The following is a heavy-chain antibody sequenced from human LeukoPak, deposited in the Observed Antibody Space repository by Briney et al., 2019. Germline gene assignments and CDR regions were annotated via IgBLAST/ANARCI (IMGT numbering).Heavy chain of an antibody. V-gene: IGHV4-34*01. CDR3: AKEVGWEYYFEY. Sequence: SETLSLTCAVYGGSFSYYYWSWIRQPPGKTLEWIGEINHSGSTNYNPSLKSRVTISVDTSKNQFSLKLSSVTAADTAVYYCAKEVGWEYYFEYWGQGTLVTVSS. CDR2: INHSGST. D-gene: IGHD1-26*01. CDR1: GGSFSYYY. J-gene: IGHJ4*02.